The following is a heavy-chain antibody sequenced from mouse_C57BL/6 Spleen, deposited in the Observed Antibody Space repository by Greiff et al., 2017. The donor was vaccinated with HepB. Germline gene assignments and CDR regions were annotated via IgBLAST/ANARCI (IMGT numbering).Heavy chain of an antibody. CDR3: ARQLRLRAMDY. V-gene: IGHV1-18*01. J-gene: IGHJ4*01. CDR1: GYTFTDYN. Sequence: EVQLQQSGPELVKPGASVKIPCKASGYTFTDYNMDWVKQSHGKSLEWIGDINPNNGVTIYNQKFKGKATLTVDKSSSTAYMELRSLTSEDTAVYYCARQLRLRAMDYWGQGTSVTVSS. D-gene: IGHD3-2*02. CDR2: INPNNGVT.